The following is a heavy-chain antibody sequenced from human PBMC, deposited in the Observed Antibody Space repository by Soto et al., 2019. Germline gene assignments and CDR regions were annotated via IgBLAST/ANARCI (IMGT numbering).Heavy chain of an antibody. D-gene: IGHD2-15*01. J-gene: IGHJ6*02. CDR1: GYTFTRSG. CDR2: ISSYNGDT. V-gene: IGHV1-18*01. CDR3: ASEVVATYYYYGMDV. Sequence: QVQLEQSGAEVKKPGASVKVSCKASGYTFTRSGIRRVRQAPGQGPEWMGWISSYNGDTNYAQTFQGRVTMSPDTSTSTAYMELRSLRSVDTAVYYCASEVVATYYYYGMDVGGQGTPVTVSS.